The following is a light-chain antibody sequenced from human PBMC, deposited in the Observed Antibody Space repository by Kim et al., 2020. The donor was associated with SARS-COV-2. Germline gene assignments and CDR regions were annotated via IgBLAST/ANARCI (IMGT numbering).Light chain of an antibody. CDR1: QSISSW. Sequence: APVGDRVTITCRASQSISSWLAWYQQKPGKAPKLLIYKASSLESGVPSRFSGSGSGTEFTLTISSLQPDDFATYYCQQSNSYSLTFGGGTKVDIK. V-gene: IGKV1-5*03. J-gene: IGKJ4*01. CDR3: QQSNSYSLT. CDR2: KAS.